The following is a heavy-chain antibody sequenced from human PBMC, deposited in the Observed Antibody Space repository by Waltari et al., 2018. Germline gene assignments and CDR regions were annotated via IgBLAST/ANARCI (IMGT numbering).Heavy chain of an antibody. CDR1: GFTFSSRW. CDR3: ARDNSYGFDY. D-gene: IGHD5-18*01. Sequence: EVQLVESGGNLVQSGGSLRLSCAASGFTFSSRWMHWVRQAPGKGLVWVSHVNSDGSTTSYADSVKGRFTISRDNAKNTLYLQMDSLRAEDTAVYYCARDNSYGFDYWGQGTLVTVSS. J-gene: IGHJ4*02. CDR2: VNSDGSTT. V-gene: IGHV3-74*01.